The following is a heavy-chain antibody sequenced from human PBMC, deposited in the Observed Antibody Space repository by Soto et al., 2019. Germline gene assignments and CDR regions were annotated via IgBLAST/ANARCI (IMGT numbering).Heavy chain of an antibody. CDR1: GYTFTSYG. D-gene: IGHD2-2*01. J-gene: IGHJ6*02. CDR2: ISAYNGNT. V-gene: IGHV1-18*04. CDR3: AREDIVVVPAARMRGLPDYGMDV. Sequence: DSVQVSCKASGYTFTSYGISWVRQAPGQGLEWMVWISAYNGNTNYAQKLQGRVTTNTDTSTSTAYMELRSLRSDDTAVYYCAREDIVVVPAARMRGLPDYGMDVWG.